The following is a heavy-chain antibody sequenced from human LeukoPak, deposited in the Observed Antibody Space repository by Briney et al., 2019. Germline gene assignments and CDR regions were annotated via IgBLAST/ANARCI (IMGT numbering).Heavy chain of an antibody. V-gene: IGHV1-18*01. CDR2: ISAYYGNT. CDR3: ARDRATVTTGDVQGDY. Sequence: GAAVKVSCKASGYTFTSYGISWVRQPPGQGLEWMGWISAYYGNTNYAQKLPGRVTMTTDTSTSTANMELRSLRSGDTAVYYCARDRATVTTGDVQGDYWGQGTLVTISS. CDR1: GYTFTSYG. J-gene: IGHJ4*02. D-gene: IGHD4-17*01.